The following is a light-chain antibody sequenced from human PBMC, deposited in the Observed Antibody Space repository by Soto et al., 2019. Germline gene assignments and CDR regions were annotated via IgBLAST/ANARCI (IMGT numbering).Light chain of an antibody. CDR2: GAS. CDR1: QSVSSN. J-gene: IGKJ2*01. V-gene: IGKV3-15*01. Sequence: EIVMTQSPATLSVSPGERATLSCRASQSVSSNLAWHQQKPGQAPRLLIYGASTRATGIPDRFSGSGSGTASTLTISSLRSEDFAVYYCQQHNNWPPYTFGQGTKLEIK. CDR3: QQHNNWPPYT.